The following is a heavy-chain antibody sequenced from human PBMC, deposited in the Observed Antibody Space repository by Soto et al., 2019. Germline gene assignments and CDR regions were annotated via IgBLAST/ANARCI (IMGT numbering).Heavy chain of an antibody. Sequence: QLQLQESGPGLVKPSETLSLTCTVSGGSISSNSYYWGWIRQPPGKGLEWIGTLSYSGITYYNPSLKSRVTTSVDTSKNQFSLKLTSVTAADTAVYYCARHGYGQRGYFDSWGQGTLVTVSS. J-gene: IGHJ4*02. D-gene: IGHD5-18*01. CDR1: GGSISSNSYY. CDR2: LSYSGIT. V-gene: IGHV4-39*01. CDR3: ARHGYGQRGYFDS.